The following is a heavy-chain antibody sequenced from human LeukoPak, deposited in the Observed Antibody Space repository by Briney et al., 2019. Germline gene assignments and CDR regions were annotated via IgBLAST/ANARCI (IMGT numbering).Heavy chain of an antibody. CDR2: INWNGGST. CDR3: ARDSSSWYRNWFDP. D-gene: IGHD6-13*01. Sequence: GGSLRLSCAASGFTFDDYGMSWVRQAPGKGLEWVSGINWNGGSTGYADSVKGRFTISRDNAKNSLYLQMNSLRAEDTALYHCARDSSSWYRNWFDPWGQGTLVTVSS. V-gene: IGHV3-20*01. J-gene: IGHJ5*02. CDR1: GFTFDDYG.